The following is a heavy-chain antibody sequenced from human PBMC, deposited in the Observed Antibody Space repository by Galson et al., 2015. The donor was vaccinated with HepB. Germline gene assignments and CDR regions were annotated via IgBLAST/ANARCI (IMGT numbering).Heavy chain of an antibody. CDR3: AKDAFDHNQVYDPFNL. CDR2: IGGPTDI. D-gene: IGHD3-9*01. J-gene: IGHJ3*01. CDR1: GFNFNIFA. Sequence: SLRLSCAASGFNFNIFAMSWVRQLPGQGLEWVSTIGGPTDIFYADFVKGRFTISRDNSRSTLYLQMNSLRAEDTAMYYCAKDAFDHNQVYDPFNLWGRGTMVTVSS. V-gene: IGHV3-23*01.